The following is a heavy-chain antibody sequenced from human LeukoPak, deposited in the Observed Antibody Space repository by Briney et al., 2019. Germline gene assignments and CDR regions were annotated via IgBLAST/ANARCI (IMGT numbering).Heavy chain of an antibody. CDR1: GFTFSSYA. CDR2: ISYDGSNK. D-gene: IGHD3-3*01. CDR3: ARDSVLEWLLFSFDY. Sequence: GGSLRLPCAASGFTFSSYAMHWVRQAPGKGLEWVAVISYDGSNKYYADSVKGRFTISRDNSKNTLYLQMNSLRAEDTAVYYCARDSVLEWLLFSFDYWGQGTLVTVSS. V-gene: IGHV3-30-3*01. J-gene: IGHJ4*02.